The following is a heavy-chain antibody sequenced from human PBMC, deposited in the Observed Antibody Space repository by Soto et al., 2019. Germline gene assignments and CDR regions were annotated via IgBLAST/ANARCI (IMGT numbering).Heavy chain of an antibody. D-gene: IGHD3-22*01. J-gene: IGHJ4*02. V-gene: IGHV3-23*01. CDR3: AREIYDDYDSSGFDH. CDR1: GFTFISFA. Sequence: AGGSLRLSCVASGFTFISFAMSWVRQAPGEGVERVSGISGSGDSTYYADSVKGRFTISRDNSKNTLSLQMNSLRAEDTAVYYCAREIYDDYDSSGFDHWGQGTLVTVSS. CDR2: ISGSGDST.